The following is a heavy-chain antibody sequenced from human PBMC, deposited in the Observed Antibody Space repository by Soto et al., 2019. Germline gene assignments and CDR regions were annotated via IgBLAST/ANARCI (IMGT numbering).Heavy chain of an antibody. D-gene: IGHD2-15*01. CDR2: ISYDGSNK. J-gene: IGHJ6*02. Sequence: GGSLRLSCAASGFTFSSYGMHWVRQAPGKRLEWVAVISYDGSNKYYADSVKGRFTISRDNSKNTRNRQMNSLRAEDTAVYYCAKVMRYCSGGSCYTSYYYGMDVWGQGTTVTVSS. CDR1: GFTFSSYG. V-gene: IGHV3-30*18. CDR3: AKVMRYCSGGSCYTSYYYGMDV.